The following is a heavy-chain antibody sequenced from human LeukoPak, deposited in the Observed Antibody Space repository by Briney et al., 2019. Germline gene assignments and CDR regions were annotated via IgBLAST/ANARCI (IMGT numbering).Heavy chain of an antibody. CDR1: GGTFSSYA. V-gene: IGHV1-69*04. D-gene: IGHD6-19*01. CDR2: IIPILGIA. J-gene: IGHJ4*02. CDR3: ARSPYSSGWYE. Sequence: SVKVSCKASGGTFSSYAISWVRQAPGQGLEWMGRIIPILGIANYAQKFQGRVTITADKSTSTAYMELSSLRSEDTAVYYCARSPYSSGWYEWGQGTLVTVSS.